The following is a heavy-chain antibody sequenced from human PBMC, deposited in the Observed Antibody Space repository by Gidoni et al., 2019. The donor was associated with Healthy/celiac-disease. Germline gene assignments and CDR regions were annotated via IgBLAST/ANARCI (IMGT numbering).Heavy chain of an antibody. D-gene: IGHD3-10*01. Sequence: EVQLVKSGGGLVQPGGSLRLSCAASGFTFSSYSMNWVRQAPGKGLEWVSYISSSSSTIYYADSVKGRFTISRDNAKNSLYLQMNSLRAEDTAVYYCARDLLGTMVRGVNFDYWGQGTLVTVSS. CDR1: GFTFSSYS. CDR2: ISSSSSTI. V-gene: IGHV3-48*01. J-gene: IGHJ4*02. CDR3: ARDLLGTMVRGVNFDY.